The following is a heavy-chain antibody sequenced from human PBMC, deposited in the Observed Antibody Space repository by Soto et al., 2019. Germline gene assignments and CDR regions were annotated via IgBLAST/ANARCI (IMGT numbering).Heavy chain of an antibody. CDR2: IYYSGST. CDR3: ARSHGSGSYYNDY. V-gene: IGHV4-30-4*01. CDR1: GGSISSDNYR. D-gene: IGHD3-10*01. J-gene: IGHJ4*02. Sequence: SETLSLTCTVSGGSISSDNYRWSWIRQPPGKGLEWIGYIYYSGSTYYNPSLKSRVTISVDASKNQFSLKLSSVTAADTAVYYCARSHGSGSYYNDYWGQGTLVTVSS.